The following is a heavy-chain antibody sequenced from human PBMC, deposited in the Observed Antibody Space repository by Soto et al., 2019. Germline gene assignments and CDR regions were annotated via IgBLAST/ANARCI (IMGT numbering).Heavy chain of an antibody. J-gene: IGHJ4*02. D-gene: IGHD5-12*01. Sequence: EVQLVESGGGLVKPGGSLRLSCAASGFTLSNAWVSWVRQAPGKGLEWVGRIKNKFEGATTDYAAPVKGRFTISRDDSKNMLYLQMSSLIPDDTAVYYCAPEWNFDYWGQGTLVTVSS. CDR2: IKNKFEGATT. CDR1: GFTLSNAW. V-gene: IGHV3-15*01. CDR3: APEWNFDY.